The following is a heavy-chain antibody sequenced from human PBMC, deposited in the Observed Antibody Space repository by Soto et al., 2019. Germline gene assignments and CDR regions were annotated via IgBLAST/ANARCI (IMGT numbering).Heavy chain of an antibody. CDR2: ISGSGGST. CDR3: AKHSSSDLNFDY. D-gene: IGHD6-6*01. V-gene: IGHV3-23*01. J-gene: IGHJ4*02. Sequence: EVQLLEPGGGLVQPWGSLRLSCAASGFTFSSYAMSWVRQAPGKGLEWVSAISGSGGSTYYADSVKGRFTISRDNSNNTRYLQMNSLRAEDTGVYYCAKHSSSDLNFDYWGQGTLVTVTS. CDR1: GFTFSSYA.